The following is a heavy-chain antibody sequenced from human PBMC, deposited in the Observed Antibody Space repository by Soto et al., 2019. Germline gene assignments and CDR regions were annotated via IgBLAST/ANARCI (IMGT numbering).Heavy chain of an antibody. V-gene: IGHV1-18*01. J-gene: IGHJ5*02. CDR2: ISAYNGNT. D-gene: IGHD4-17*01. CDR3: AIYEYCDYENLFDP. Sequence: QVQLLQSGAEVKKHGASVKVSCKASGYTFTSYGISWVLQATGQWLEWMGWISAYNGNTNYAPKLQCRVTMSSDTSTRTAYMWRMSLTSDDTAVYYCAIYEYCDYENLFDPWGQGTLVSVSS. CDR1: GYTFTSYG.